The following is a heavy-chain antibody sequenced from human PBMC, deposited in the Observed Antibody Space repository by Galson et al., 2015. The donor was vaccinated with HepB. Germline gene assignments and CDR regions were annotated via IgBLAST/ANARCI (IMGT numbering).Heavy chain of an antibody. Sequence: CAISGDSVSSNSATWNWIRQSPSRGLEWLGRTHYRSKWYYDYAVPVRSRITINPDTSKNQVSLQLSSLTSEDTAVYFCARAVPESFDFWSGYSHFDSWGQGTVVTVSS. CDR2: THYRSKWYY. CDR1: GDSVSSNSAT. D-gene: IGHD3-3*01. CDR3: ARAVPESFDFWSGYSHFDS. V-gene: IGHV6-1*01. J-gene: IGHJ4*02.